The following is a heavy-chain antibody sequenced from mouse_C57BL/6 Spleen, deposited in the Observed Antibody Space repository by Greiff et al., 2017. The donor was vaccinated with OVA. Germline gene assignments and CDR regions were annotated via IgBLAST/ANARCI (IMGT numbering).Heavy chain of an antibody. CDR2: IHPNSGST. J-gene: IGHJ2*01. V-gene: IGHV1-64*01. CDR1: GYTFTSYW. CDR3: ASTDSSDYFDY. D-gene: IGHD3-2*02. Sequence: QVQLKQPGAELVKPGASVKLSCKASGYTFTSYWMHWVKQRPGQGLEWIGMIHPNSGSTNYNEKFKSKATLTVDKSSSTAYTQLSSLTSEDSAVYYCASTDSSDYFDYWGQGTTLTVSS.